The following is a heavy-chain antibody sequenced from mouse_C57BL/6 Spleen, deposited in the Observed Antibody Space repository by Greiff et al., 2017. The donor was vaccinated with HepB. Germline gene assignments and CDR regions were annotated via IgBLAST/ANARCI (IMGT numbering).Heavy chain of an antibody. Sequence: EVKVVESGGGLVKPGGSLKLSCAASGFTFSDYGMHWVRQAPEKGLEWVAYISSGSSTIYYADTVKGRFTISRDNAKNTLFLQMTSLRSEDTAMYYCANDYYGSSYVYFDVWGTGTTVTVSS. CDR3: ANDYYGSSYVYFDV. J-gene: IGHJ1*03. CDR1: GFTFSDYG. D-gene: IGHD1-1*01. CDR2: ISSGSSTI. V-gene: IGHV5-17*01.